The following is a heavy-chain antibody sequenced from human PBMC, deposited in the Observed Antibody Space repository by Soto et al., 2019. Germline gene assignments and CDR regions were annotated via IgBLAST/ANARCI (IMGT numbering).Heavy chain of an antibody. Sequence: QVQLVQSVAEVKRPGASVKVSFKASGYIYVSDGMSWVRQDPGQGLEWMGWITTHGGQTTSAQKYQGRITMTTDPSTRTASLELTRLASDNTAVYYCARIDVYTVATGTRDYNYYYVDVWGTGTAVTVSS. V-gene: IGHV1-18*01. D-gene: IGHD5-18*01. CDR2: ITTHGGQT. CDR3: ARIDVYTVATGTRDYNYYYVDV. CDR1: GYIYVSDG. J-gene: IGHJ6*03.